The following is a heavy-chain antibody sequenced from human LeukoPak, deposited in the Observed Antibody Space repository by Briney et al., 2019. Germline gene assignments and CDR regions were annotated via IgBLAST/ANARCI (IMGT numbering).Heavy chain of an antibody. CDR2: INHSGST. V-gene: IGHV4-34*01. CDR1: GGSFSGYY. J-gene: IGHJ6*03. Sequence: SETLSLTCAVYGGSFSGYYWSWIRQPPGKGLEWIGEINHSGSTNYNPSLKSRVTMSVDTSKNQFSLKLSSVTAADTAVYYCARKAYYYYMDVWGKGTTVTVSS. CDR3: ARKAYYYYMDV.